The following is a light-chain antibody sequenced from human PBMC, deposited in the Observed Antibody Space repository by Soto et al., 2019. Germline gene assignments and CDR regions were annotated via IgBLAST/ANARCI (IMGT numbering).Light chain of an antibody. CDR3: QQYGYPSSYT. Sequence: LVLTQSPGTLSLSPGDRATLSCRASQSVNNNYLSWYQQRPGQPPRLLIYGASSRATGIPDRFSGSGSGTDFTLTISSLEPEDFEVYYCQQYGYPSSYTFGQGTKLEIK. CDR1: QSVNNNY. J-gene: IGKJ2*01. V-gene: IGKV3-20*01. CDR2: GAS.